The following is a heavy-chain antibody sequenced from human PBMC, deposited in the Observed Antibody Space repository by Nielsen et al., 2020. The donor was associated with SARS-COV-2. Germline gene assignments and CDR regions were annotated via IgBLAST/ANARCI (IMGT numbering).Heavy chain of an antibody. CDR2: IYYSGST. J-gene: IGHJ3*01. Sequence: SETLSLTCTVSGGSISSYYWSWIRQPPGKGLEWIGYIYYSGSTNYNPSLKSRVTISVDTSKNQFSLKLRSVTAADAAVYYCARDGHDYGDYVDAFDLWGQGTMVTVSS. CDR3: ARDGHDYGDYVDAFDL. D-gene: IGHD4-17*01. CDR1: GGSISSYY. V-gene: IGHV4-59*12.